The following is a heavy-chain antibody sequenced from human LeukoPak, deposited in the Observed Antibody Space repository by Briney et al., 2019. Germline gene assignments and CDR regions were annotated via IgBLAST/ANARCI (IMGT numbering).Heavy chain of an antibody. J-gene: IGHJ4*02. D-gene: IGHD3-9*01. CDR3: AKQDWSNPDYFDY. V-gene: IGHV3-23*01. CDR2: ISGSGGST. CDR1: GFTFSSYA. Sequence: GSLRLSCAASGFTFSSYAMSWVRQAPGKGLEWVSSISGSGGSTYYADSVKGRFTISRDNPKNTLYLQMNSLRAEDTAVYYCAKQDWSNPDYFDYWGQGTLVTVSS.